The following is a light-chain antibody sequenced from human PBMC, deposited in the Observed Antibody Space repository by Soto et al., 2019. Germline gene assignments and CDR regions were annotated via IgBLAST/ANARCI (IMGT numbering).Light chain of an antibody. CDR1: QSISSDH. Sequence: EIVLTQSPGILSLSPGERATLACRASQSISSDHLAWYQQRPGQSPRLLIYGASSRATGIPDRFSGSGSGTDFTLTINRLEPEDFATYYCQQSYSTPWTFGQGTKVDIK. CDR2: GAS. J-gene: IGKJ1*01. V-gene: IGKV3-20*01. CDR3: QQSYSTPWT.